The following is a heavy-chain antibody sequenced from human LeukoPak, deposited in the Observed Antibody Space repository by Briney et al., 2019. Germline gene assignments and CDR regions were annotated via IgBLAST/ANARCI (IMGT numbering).Heavy chain of an antibody. Sequence: PSETLSLTCAVSGYSISSDYYWGWIRQPPGKGLQWIGSIYHSGGTYYNPSLKSRVTISVDTSKNQFSLKLSSVTAADTAVCYCARVLTTRSVTARDYWGQGTLVTVSS. D-gene: IGHD1-1*01. CDR1: GYSISSDYY. J-gene: IGHJ4*02. CDR2: IYHSGGT. CDR3: ARVLTTRSVTARDY. V-gene: IGHV4-38-2*01.